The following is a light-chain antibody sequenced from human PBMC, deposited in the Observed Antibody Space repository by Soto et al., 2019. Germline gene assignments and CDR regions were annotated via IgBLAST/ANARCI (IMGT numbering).Light chain of an antibody. CDR1: QSVLYKSNNKNH. CDR3: QQYNNWPRGT. V-gene: IGKV3D-15*01. J-gene: IGKJ1*01. CDR2: GAS. Sequence: DIVMTQSPDSLAVSLGERATMNCKCSQSVLYKSNNKNHLAWYQQKPGQAPRLLIDGASSRATGIPARFSGSGSGTEFTLTISSLQSEDFAVYYCQQYNNWPRGTFGQGTKVDNK.